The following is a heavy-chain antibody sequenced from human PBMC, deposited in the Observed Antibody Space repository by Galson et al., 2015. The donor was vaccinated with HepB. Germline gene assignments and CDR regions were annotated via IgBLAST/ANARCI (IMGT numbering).Heavy chain of an antibody. J-gene: IGHJ6*02. V-gene: IGHV1-8*01. CDR2: MNPNSGNT. CDR3: ARGPDFWSGYYIYYYYYGMDV. Sequence: SVKVSCKASGYTFTSYDINWVRQATGQGLEWMGWMNPNSGNTGYAQKFQGRVTMTRNTSISTAYMELSSLRSEDTAVYYCARGPDFWSGYYIYYYYYGMDVWGQGTTVTVSS. CDR1: GYTFTSYD. D-gene: IGHD3-3*01.